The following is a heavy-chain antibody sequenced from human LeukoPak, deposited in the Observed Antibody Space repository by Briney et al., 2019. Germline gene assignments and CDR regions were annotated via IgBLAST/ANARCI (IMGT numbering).Heavy chain of an antibody. Sequence: SETLSLTCTVSGGSSNIYYWTWIRQPPGKGLEWIGDLYYSGSTNYNPSLKSRVTISADASKNQFSLNLNSVTAADTAVYYCARSLAVAGKPEGWFDPWGQGTLVTVSS. D-gene: IGHD6-19*01. CDR2: LYYSGST. J-gene: IGHJ5*02. CDR3: ARSLAVAGKPEGWFDP. CDR1: GGSSNIYY. V-gene: IGHV4-59*01.